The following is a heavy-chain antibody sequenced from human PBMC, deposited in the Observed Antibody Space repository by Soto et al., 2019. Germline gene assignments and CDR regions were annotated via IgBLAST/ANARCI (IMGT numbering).Heavy chain of an antibody. J-gene: IGHJ6*02. Sequence: SQTLSLTCAISGDSVSSNSAAWNWIRQSPSRGLEWLGRTYYRSKWYNDYAVSVKSRITINPDTSKNQFSLQLNSVTPEDTAVYYCARADLFGAQAADYGMDVWGQGTTVTVS. CDR1: GDSVSSNSAA. D-gene: IGHD3-16*01. V-gene: IGHV6-1*01. CDR2: TYYRSKWYN. CDR3: ARADLFGAQAADYGMDV.